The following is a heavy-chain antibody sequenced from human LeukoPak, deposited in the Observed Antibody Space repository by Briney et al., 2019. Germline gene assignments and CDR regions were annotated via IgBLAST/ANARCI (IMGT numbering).Heavy chain of an antibody. V-gene: IGHV3-30-3*01. D-gene: IGHD3-10*01. J-gene: IGHJ3*02. CDR2: ISYDGSNK. Sequence: GGFLRLSCAASGFTFSSYAMHWVRQAPGKGLEWVAVISYDGSNKYYADSVKGRFTISRDNSKNTLYLQMNSLRAEDTAVYYCARESRGAFDIWGQGTMVTVSS. CDR1: GFTFSSYA. CDR3: ARESRGAFDI.